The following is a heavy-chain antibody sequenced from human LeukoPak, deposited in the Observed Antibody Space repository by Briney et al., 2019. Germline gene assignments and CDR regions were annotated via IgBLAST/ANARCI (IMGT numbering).Heavy chain of an antibody. J-gene: IGHJ4*02. CDR2: ISYDGSNK. Sequence: GGSLRLSCAASGFTFSSYGMHWVRQAPGKGLEWVAVISYDGSNKYYADSVKGRFTISRDNSKNTLYLQMNSLRAEDTAVYYCAKTDDYWVKRPGYFDYWGQGTLVTVSS. V-gene: IGHV3-30*18. CDR1: GFTFSSYG. CDR3: AKTDDYWVKRPGYFDY. D-gene: IGHD4-11*01.